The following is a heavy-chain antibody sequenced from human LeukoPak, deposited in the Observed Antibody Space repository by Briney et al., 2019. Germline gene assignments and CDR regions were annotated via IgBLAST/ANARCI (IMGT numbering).Heavy chain of an antibody. V-gene: IGHV3-23*01. J-gene: IGHJ4*02. CDR1: GFTFSNYA. D-gene: IGHD4-23*01. CDR3: TTQIDYGGNSEPFDY. CDR2: ISGSGGST. Sequence: GGSLRLSCAVSGFTFSNYALSWVRQAPGKGLEWLSAISGSGGSTYYADSVKGRFTISRDNSKNTLYLQMNSLKTEDTAVYYCTTQIDYGGNSEPFDYWGQGTLVTVSS.